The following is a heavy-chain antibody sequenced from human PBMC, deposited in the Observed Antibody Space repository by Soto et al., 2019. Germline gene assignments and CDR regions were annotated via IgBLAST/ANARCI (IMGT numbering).Heavy chain of an antibody. J-gene: IGHJ4*02. V-gene: IGHV1-18*01. CDR1: GYTFTSYG. CDR2: ISAYNGNT. D-gene: IGHD3-16*02. CDR3: ARGLSDAFGGVIAY. Sequence: GASVKVSCKASGYTFTSYGISWVRQAPGQGLEWMVWISAYNGNTNYAQKLQGRVTMTTDTSTSTAYMELRSLRSDDTAVYYCARGLSDAFGGVIAYWGQGTLVTVSS.